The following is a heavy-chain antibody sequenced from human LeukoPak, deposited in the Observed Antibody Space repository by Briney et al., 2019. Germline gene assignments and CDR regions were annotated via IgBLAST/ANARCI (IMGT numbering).Heavy chain of an antibody. V-gene: IGHV3-30*02. CDR1: GFTLSSYG. J-gene: IGHJ4*02. D-gene: IGHD2-2*01. CDR3: AKGKCSSTSCYLSYYFDY. Sequence: GGSLRLSCAASGFTLSSYGMHWVRQAPGKGLEWVAFIRYDGSSKYYADSVKGRFTISRDNSKNTLYLQMNSLRAEDTAVYYCAKGKCSSTSCYLSYYFDYWGQGTLVTVSS. CDR2: IRYDGSSK.